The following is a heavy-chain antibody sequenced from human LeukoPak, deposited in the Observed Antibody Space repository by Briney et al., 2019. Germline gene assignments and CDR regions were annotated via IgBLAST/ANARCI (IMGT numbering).Heavy chain of an antibody. J-gene: IGHJ2*01. Sequence: SETLSLTCTVSGGSISSSSYYWGWIRQPPGKGLEWIGSIYYSGSTYYNPSLKSRVTISVDTSKNQFSLKLSSVTAAGTAVYYCARSRGYFDLWGRGTLVTVSS. CDR1: GGSISSSSYY. V-gene: IGHV4-39*07. CDR2: IYYSGST. CDR3: ARSRGYFDL.